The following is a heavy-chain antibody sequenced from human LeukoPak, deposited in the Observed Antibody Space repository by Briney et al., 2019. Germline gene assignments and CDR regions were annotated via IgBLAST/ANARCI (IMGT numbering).Heavy chain of an antibody. CDR2: ISGSGGST. Sequence: PGGSLRLSCAASGFTFSSYAMRWVRQATGKGLEWVSAISGSGGSTYYADSVKGRFTISRDNSKNTLYLQMNSLRAEDTAVYYCARSLWPEDLWGQGTLVTVSS. CDR1: GFTFSSYA. V-gene: IGHV3-23*01. CDR3: ARSLWPEDL. J-gene: IGHJ5*02. D-gene: IGHD2/OR15-2a*01.